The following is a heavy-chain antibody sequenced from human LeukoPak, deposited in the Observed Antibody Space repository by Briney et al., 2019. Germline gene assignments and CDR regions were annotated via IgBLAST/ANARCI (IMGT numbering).Heavy chain of an antibody. V-gene: IGHV3-7*03. Sequence: PGGSLRLSCAASGFTFSSYWMNWARQAPGKGLEWVASINHNGNVNYYVDSVKGRFTISRDNAKNSLYLQMSNLRAEDTAVYYCAGSRGYCSSTSCYLGWFDPWGQGTLVTVSS. CDR1: GFTFSSYW. CDR2: INHNGNVN. J-gene: IGHJ5*02. CDR3: AGSRGYCSSTSCYLGWFDP. D-gene: IGHD2-2*01.